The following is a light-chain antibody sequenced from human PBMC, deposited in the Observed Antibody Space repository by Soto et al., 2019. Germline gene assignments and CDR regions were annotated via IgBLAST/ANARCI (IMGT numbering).Light chain of an antibody. V-gene: IGKV2-28*01. Sequence: DIVRTQSPLSLPVTPGEPASISCRSSQRLLQSDGYKYLDWYLQKPGQSPQLXXYLSSNRASGVPDRFSGSGSGTDFTLEISRVEDEDVGVYYCMQGLQTTITFGQGTRLEIK. J-gene: IGKJ5*01. CDR3: MQGLQTTIT. CDR1: QRLLQSDGYKY. CDR2: LSS.